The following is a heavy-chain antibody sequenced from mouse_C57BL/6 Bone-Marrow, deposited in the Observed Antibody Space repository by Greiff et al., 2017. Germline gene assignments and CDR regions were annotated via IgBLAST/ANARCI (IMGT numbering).Heavy chain of an antibody. D-gene: IGHD2-4*01. CDR1: GYAFSSYW. Sequence: QVQLKESGAELVKPGASVKISCKASGYAFSSYWMNWVKQRPGKGLEWIGQIYPGDGDTNYNGKFKGKATLTADKSSSTAYMQLSSLTSEDSAVYFCARKDDYDRAYAMDYGGQGTAVTVSS. J-gene: IGHJ4*01. V-gene: IGHV1-80*01. CDR3: ARKDDYDRAYAMDY. CDR2: IYPGDGDT.